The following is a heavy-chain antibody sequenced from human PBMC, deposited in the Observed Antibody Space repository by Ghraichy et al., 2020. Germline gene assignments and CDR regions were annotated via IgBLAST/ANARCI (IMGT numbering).Heavy chain of an antibody. CDR1: GGPIGNYY. J-gene: IGHJ1*01. CDR2: IHYTGST. CDR3: ARGGGYLN. V-gene: IGHV4-59*01. Sequence: SQTLSHTCTISGGPIGNYYWNWIRQSPGKGLEWIARIHYTGSTNYNPSLESRVGISLDTSRNHVSLQLTSVTAADTAVYYCARGGGYLNWGQGILVTVSS. D-gene: IGHD3-22*01.